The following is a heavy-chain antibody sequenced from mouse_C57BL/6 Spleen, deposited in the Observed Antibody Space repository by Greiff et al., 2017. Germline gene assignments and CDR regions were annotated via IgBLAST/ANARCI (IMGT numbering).Heavy chain of an antibody. D-gene: IGHD2-2*01. CDR2: INHNYGTT. Sequence: QLQQSGPELVKPGASVKISCKASGYSYTDYTLNWVKQSNGKSLEWIGVINHNYGTTSYNQKFKGKATLTVAQSSSTADMQLNSLTSEESAVYYCARGGCRLWLRRDLAYWGQGTLVTVSA. CDR3: ARGGCRLWLRRDLAY. J-gene: IGHJ3*01. CDR1: GYSYTDYT. V-gene: IGHV1-39*01.